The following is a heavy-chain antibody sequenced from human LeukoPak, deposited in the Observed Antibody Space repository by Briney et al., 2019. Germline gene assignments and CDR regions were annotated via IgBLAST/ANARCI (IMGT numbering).Heavy chain of an antibody. CDR2: IIPIFGTA. CDR1: GGTFSSYA. D-gene: IGHD1-1*01. CDR3: ARVGTGTGSFDY. J-gene: IGHJ4*02. V-gene: IGHV1-69*05. Sequence: SVKVSCKASGGTFSSYAISWVRQAPGQGLEWMGGIIPIFGTANYAQKFQGRVTITTDESSSTAYMELSSLRSEDTAVYYCARVGTGTGSFDYWGQGTLVTVSS.